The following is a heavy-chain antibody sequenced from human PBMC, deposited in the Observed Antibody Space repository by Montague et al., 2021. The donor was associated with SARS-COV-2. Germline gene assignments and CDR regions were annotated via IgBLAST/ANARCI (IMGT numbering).Heavy chain of an antibody. CDR1: GGSISNYH. CDR3: ARQLRVRRTWQVGDYNHYGMDV. CDR2: IYHSGST. Sequence: SETLSLTCTVSGGSISNYHWNWIRQPPGKGLEWIAYIYHSGSTSYNPSLQSRVTISVDTSRNQFSLRLTSVTAADTAVYYCARQLRVRRTWQVGDYNHYGMDVWGQGTTVSVSS. J-gene: IGHJ6*02. D-gene: IGHD3-10*01. V-gene: IGHV4-59*08.